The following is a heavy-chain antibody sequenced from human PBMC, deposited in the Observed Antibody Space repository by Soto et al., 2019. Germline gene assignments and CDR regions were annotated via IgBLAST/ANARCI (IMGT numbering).Heavy chain of an antibody. J-gene: IGHJ4*02. CDR3: ARGLNGYLHYFDY. CDR2: INAGNGNT. Sequence: GASVKVSCKASGYTFTIYAMHWVRQAPGQRLEWMGWINAGNGNTKYSQKFQGRVTITRDTSASTAYMELSSLRSEDTAVYYCARGLNGYLHYFDYWGQGTPVTVS. V-gene: IGHV1-3*01. D-gene: IGHD5-18*01. CDR1: GYTFTIYA.